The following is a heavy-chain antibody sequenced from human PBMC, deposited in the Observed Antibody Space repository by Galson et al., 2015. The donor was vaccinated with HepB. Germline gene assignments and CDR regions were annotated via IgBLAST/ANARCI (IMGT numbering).Heavy chain of an antibody. Sequence: SLRLSCAASGFTFSSHAMSWVRQAPGKGLGWVSSISSSSSYIYYADSVKGRFTISRDNAKNSLYLQMNSLRAEDTAVYYCARVYYYDSSGYYFPNYVSQHWGQGTLVTVSS. D-gene: IGHD3-22*01. V-gene: IGHV3-21*01. J-gene: IGHJ1*01. CDR1: GFTFSSHA. CDR2: ISSSSSYI. CDR3: ARVYYYDSSGYYFPNYVSQH.